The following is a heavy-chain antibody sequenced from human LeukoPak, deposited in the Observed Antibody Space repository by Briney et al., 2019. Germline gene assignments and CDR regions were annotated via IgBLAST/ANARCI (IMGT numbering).Heavy chain of an antibody. V-gene: IGHV1-18*01. CDR1: GYTFTIHG. J-gene: IGHJ4*02. CDR3: ARGGYSSAWSPLDY. CDR2: IITYNGNR. Sequence: ASVTLSFTSSGYTFTIHGISWGRQAPGQGLGWMGLIITYNGNRHSAQKLQGRITMNTDKSTSTAYMELRSLTSDDTAMYYCARGGYSSAWSPLDYWGQGTVVTVSS. D-gene: IGHD6-19*01.